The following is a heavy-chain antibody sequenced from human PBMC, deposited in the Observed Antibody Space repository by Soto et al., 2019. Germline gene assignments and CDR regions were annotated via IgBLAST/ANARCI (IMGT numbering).Heavy chain of an antibody. CDR1: GFTFSSYG. Sequence: GGSLRLSCAASGFTFSSYGMHWVRQAPGKGLEWVAVIWYDGTNKYHADSVKGRFTISRDNSKNTLYLQMNSLRAEDTAVYYCARDQGYSGTYSAIYHYGMDVWGQGTTVTVSS. D-gene: IGHD1-26*01. V-gene: IGHV3-33*01. J-gene: IGHJ6*02. CDR2: IWYDGTNK. CDR3: ARDQGYSGTYSAIYHYGMDV.